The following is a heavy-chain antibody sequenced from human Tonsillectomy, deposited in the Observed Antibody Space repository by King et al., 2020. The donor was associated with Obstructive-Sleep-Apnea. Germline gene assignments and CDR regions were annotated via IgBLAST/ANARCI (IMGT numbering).Heavy chain of an antibody. V-gene: IGHV4-61*03. Sequence: VQLQESGPGLVKPSETLSLTCTVSGGSVSSGGYYWSWIRQPPGKGLEWIGYIYYSGSTNYNSSLKSRVTMSVDTSTHHFSLKLSSVTAADTAVYYCARGAGSSSSLDCWGQGILVTVSS. J-gene: IGHJ4*02. CDR3: ARGAGSSSSLDC. CDR2: IYYSGST. D-gene: IGHD6-6*01. CDR1: GGSVSSGGYY.